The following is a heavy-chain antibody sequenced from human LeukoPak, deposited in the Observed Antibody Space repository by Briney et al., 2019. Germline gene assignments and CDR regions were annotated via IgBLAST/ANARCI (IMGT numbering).Heavy chain of an antibody. Sequence: ASVKVSCKASGYTLTSYGISWVRQAPGQGLEWMGWISAYNGNTNYAQKLQGRVTMTTDTSTSTAYMELRSLRSDDTAVYYCAREPKDYDFWSGETADFDYWGQGTLVTVSS. D-gene: IGHD3-3*01. V-gene: IGHV1-18*01. CDR2: ISAYNGNT. CDR1: GYTLTSYG. J-gene: IGHJ4*02. CDR3: AREPKDYDFWSGETADFDY.